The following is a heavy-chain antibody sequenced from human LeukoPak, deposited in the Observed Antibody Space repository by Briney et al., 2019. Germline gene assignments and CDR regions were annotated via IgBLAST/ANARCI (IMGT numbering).Heavy chain of an antibody. J-gene: IGHJ4*02. CDR2: IKQDGSDK. CDR1: GFAFNDYW. CDR3: TRVEYGSGSYYNLELAFDY. Sequence: GGSLRLSCAASGFAFNDYWMSWVRQLPGKGLEWVANIKQDGSDKYYVDSVKGRFTTYRDNAKNSLYLQMNHLRAEDTAVYYCTRVEYGSGSYYNLELAFDYWGQGTLVTVSS. D-gene: IGHD3-10*01. V-gene: IGHV3-7*01.